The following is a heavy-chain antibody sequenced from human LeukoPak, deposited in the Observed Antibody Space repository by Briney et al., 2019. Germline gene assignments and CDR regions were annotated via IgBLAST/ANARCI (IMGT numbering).Heavy chain of an antibody. CDR2: INHSGST. D-gene: IGHD3-3*01. CDR1: GGSFSGYY. V-gene: IGHV4-34*01. CDR3: ASSTYYDFLDAFDI. Sequence: SETLSLTCAVYGGSFSGYYWSWIRQPPGKGLEWIGEINHSGSTNYNPSLKSRVTISVDTSKNQFSLKLSSVTAADTAVYYCASSTYYDFLDAFDIWGQGTMVTVSS. J-gene: IGHJ3*02.